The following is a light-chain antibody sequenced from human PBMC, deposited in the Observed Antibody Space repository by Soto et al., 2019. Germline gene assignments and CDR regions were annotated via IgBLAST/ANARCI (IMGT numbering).Light chain of an antibody. V-gene: IGKV1-5*03. Sequence: DIQMTQSPSTLPASVGDRVTITCRASQNINNWLAWYQQKPGKGPSLLIYKASNLESGVSSRFSGSGSGTDFNLTINSLQPEDFATYFCQQSFTTPLTFGGGTKVDIK. CDR2: KAS. J-gene: IGKJ4*01. CDR3: QQSFTTPLT. CDR1: QNINNW.